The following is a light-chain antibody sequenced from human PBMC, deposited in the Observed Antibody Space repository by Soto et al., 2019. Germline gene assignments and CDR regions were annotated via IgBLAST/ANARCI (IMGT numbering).Light chain of an antibody. CDR2: GAS. Sequence: EIVLTQSPGTLSLSPGERATLSCRASRSVSSSYLAWYQQKPGQAPGLLIYGASSRATGIPDRFSGSGSGTDFTLTISRLEPEDFAVYYCQQYGSSPPYTFGQGTKLEIK. CDR1: RSVSSSY. J-gene: IGKJ2*01. V-gene: IGKV3-20*01. CDR3: QQYGSSPPYT.